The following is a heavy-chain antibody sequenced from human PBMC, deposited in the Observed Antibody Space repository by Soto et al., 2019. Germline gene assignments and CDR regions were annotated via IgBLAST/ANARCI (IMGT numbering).Heavy chain of an antibody. J-gene: IGHJ4*02. CDR3: ARGLTPLAVAGAFDY. V-gene: IGHV4-34*01. CDR1: GGSFSGYY. CDR2: INHSGST. Sequence: QVQLQQWGAGLLKPSETLSLTCAVYGGSFSGYYWSWIRQPPGKGLEWIGEINHSGSTNYNPSLKSRVTISVDTSKNQFSLKLSSVTAADTAVYYCARGLTPLAVAGAFDYWCQGTLVTVSS. D-gene: IGHD6-19*01.